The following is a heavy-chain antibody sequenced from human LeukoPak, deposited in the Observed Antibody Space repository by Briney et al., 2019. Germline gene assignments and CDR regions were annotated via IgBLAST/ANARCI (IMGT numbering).Heavy chain of an antibody. CDR1: GGSISSSSSYY. CDR3: ARPGSQGGPFDY. V-gene: IGHV4-39*01. J-gene: IGHJ4*02. D-gene: IGHD3-10*01. CDR2: IYYSGDT. Sequence: SETLSLTCTVSGGSISSSSSYYWGWIRQPPGKGLEWIGSIYYSGDTYYNPSLQSRVTISVDTSKNQFSLKLISVTAADTAVYYCARPGSQGGPFDYWGQGTLVTVSS.